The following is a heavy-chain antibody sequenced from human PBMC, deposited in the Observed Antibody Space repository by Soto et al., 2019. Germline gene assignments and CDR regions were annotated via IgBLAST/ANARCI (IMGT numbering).Heavy chain of an antibody. Sequence: EVQLVESGGGLVKPGGSLRLSCAASGFTFSSYSMNWVRQAPGKGLEWVSSISSSSSYIYYADSGTGRFTISRDNAKNSLWLQVNSLRAEDTAVDYCASARDYYDSRGYYYYLAYWGQGTLVTVSS. J-gene: IGHJ4*02. CDR3: ASARDYYDSRGYYYYLAY. CDR2: ISSSSSYI. CDR1: GFTFSSYS. V-gene: IGHV3-21*01. D-gene: IGHD3-22*01.